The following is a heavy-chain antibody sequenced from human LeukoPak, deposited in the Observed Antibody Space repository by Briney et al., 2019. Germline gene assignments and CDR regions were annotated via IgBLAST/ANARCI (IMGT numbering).Heavy chain of an antibody. D-gene: IGHD3-22*01. CDR2: INPNSGGT. CDR1: GYTFTGYY. J-gene: IGHJ4*02. Sequence: ASVKVSCKASGYTFTGYYMHWVRQAPGQGLEWMGWINPNSGGTNYAQKFQGRVTMTGDTSISTAYMELSRLRSDDTAVYYCARELGSITMIVVSHHFDYWGQGTLVTVSS. CDR3: ARELGSITMIVVSHHFDY. V-gene: IGHV1-2*02.